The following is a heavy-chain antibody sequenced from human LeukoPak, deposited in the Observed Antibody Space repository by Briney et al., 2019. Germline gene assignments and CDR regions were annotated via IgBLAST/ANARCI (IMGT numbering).Heavy chain of an antibody. D-gene: IGHD1-26*01. CDR1: GGSINTYY. V-gene: IGHV4-59*01. Sequence: SETLSLTCTVSGGSINTYYWAWIRQPPGKGLEWIGYFDYDGNTNYNPSLKGRVTISVDTSKTQLSLKLASVTAEDTAVYYCARDRGAIPNQINWFDPWGQGTLVTVSS. J-gene: IGHJ5*02. CDR3: ARDRGAIPNQINWFDP. CDR2: FDYDGNT.